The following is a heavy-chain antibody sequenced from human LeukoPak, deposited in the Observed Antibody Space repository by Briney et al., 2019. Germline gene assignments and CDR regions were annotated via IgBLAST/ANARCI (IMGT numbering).Heavy chain of an antibody. V-gene: IGHV1-18*04. J-gene: IGHJ4*02. D-gene: IGHD3-10*01. Sequence: GASVMVSCKASGYTFTNYGISWVRQAPGQGLEWMGWISAYNGNTNYAQKLQGRVTMTTDTSTSTAYMELRSLRSDDTAVYYCARDLQRITMVRGVTNFDYWGQGTLVTVSS. CDR2: ISAYNGNT. CDR1: GYTFTNYG. CDR3: ARDLQRITMVRGVTNFDY.